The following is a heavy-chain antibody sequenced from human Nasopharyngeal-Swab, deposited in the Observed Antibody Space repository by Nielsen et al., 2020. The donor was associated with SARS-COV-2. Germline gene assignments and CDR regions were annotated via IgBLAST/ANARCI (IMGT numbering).Heavy chain of an antibody. CDR2: IRTSVEGGM. CDR1: GFSFDNFP. Sequence: GRSLKISCEASGFSFDNFPMNWVRQAPGRGLEWISNIRTSVEGGMFYADSVKGRFTISRDDAKSSLFLQMNSLRVEDTAVYYCARDGYSFTWDEYYMDVWGTGTTVTVSS. D-gene: IGHD6-13*01. J-gene: IGHJ6*03. CDR3: ARDGYSFTWDEYYMDV. V-gene: IGHV3-48*04.